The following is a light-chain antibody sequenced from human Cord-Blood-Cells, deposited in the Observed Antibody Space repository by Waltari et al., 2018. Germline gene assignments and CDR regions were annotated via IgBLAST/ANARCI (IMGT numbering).Light chain of an antibody. CDR3: AAWDDSLNGWV. CDR2: RNN. CDR1: SSNIGSNT. Sequence: QSVLTQPPSASGTPEQRVTISCSGSSSNIGSNTVNWYQQLPGTAPKLLSYRNNQRPSGVPDRFSGSKSGTSASRAISGLQSEDEADYYCAAWDDSLNGWVFGGGTKLTVL. V-gene: IGLV1-44*01. J-gene: IGLJ3*02.